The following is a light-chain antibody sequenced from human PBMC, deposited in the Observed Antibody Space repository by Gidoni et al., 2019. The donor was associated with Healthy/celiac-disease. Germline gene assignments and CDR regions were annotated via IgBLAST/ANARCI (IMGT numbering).Light chain of an antibody. V-gene: IGKV3-20*01. Sequence: EIVLTQSPATLSLSPGERATLSRTASQSVSSSYLAWYQQKPGQAPRLLIYGASSRATGIPDRFSGSGSGTDFTLTISRLEPEEFAVYYCQQYGSSPPYTFXQXTKLEIK. CDR1: QSVSSSY. J-gene: IGKJ2*01. CDR2: GAS. CDR3: QQYGSSPPYT.